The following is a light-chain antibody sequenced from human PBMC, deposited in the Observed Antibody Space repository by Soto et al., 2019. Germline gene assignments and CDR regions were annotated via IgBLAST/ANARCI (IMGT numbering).Light chain of an antibody. CDR2: GAS. Sequence: NVLTQSPGTLSLSPGEGATLSCRASQSISSNYLAWYHQKPGQAPRLLIYGASSRTTGIPDRFSGSGSGTDFTLTISRLEPEDFAMYYCQQCGGSPTFGQGTKVDI. CDR3: QQCGGSPT. V-gene: IGKV3-20*01. J-gene: IGKJ1*01. CDR1: QSISSNY.